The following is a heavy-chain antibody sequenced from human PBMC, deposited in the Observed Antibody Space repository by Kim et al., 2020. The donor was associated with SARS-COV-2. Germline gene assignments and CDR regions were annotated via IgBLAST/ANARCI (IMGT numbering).Heavy chain of an antibody. CDR3: ARYSHQLPMYYFDY. J-gene: IGHJ4*02. Sequence: SETLSLTCTVSGASISSGIYYWGWIRQHPGKGLEWIGYIYYSGISNYNPSLKSRLTISVDTSQNQFSLKLTSVTAADTAVYYCARYSHQLPMYYFDYWGQGTLVTVSS. V-gene: IGHV4-31*03. CDR2: IYYSGIS. D-gene: IGHD2-2*01. CDR1: GASISSGIYY.